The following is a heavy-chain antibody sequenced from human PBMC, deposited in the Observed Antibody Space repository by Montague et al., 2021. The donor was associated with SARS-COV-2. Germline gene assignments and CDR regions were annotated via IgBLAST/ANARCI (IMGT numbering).Heavy chain of an antibody. V-gene: IGHV4-31*03. CDR2: IYYSGST. D-gene: IGHD3-10*01. J-gene: IGHJ5*02. CDR1: GGSISSGGYY. CDR3: ARARRGSGSGSYFDILVNWFDP. Sequence: TLSLTCTVSGGSISSGGYYWSWIRQHPGKGLEWIGYIYYSGSTYYNPSLKSRATISVDTSKNQFSLKLSSVTAADTAVYYCARARRGSGSGSYFDILVNWFDPWGQGTLVTVSS.